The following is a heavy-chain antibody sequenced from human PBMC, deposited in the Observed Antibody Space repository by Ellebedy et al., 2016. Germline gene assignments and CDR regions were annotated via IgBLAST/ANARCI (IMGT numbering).Heavy chain of an antibody. CDR3: ARGSGVAHYYYYMDV. CDR1: GGTFSSYA. Sequence: SVKVSXXASGGTFSSYAISWVRQAPGQGLEWMGGIIPIFGTANYAQKFQGRVTITADESTSTAYMELSSLRSEDTAVYYCARGSGVAHYYYYMDVWGKGTTVTVSS. CDR2: IIPIFGTA. J-gene: IGHJ6*03. D-gene: IGHD3-3*01. V-gene: IGHV1-69*13.